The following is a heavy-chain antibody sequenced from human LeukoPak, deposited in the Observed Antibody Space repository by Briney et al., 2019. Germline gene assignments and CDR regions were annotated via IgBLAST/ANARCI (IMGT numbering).Heavy chain of an antibody. V-gene: IGHV3-30-3*01. CDR3: ARDPLRSGWYGYFDY. J-gene: IGHJ4*02. CDR2: ISYDGSNK. Sequence: PGGSLRLSCEASGFTFSTYAMHWVRQAPGKGLEWVAVISYDGSNKYYADSVKGRFTISRDNSKNTLYLQMNSLRAEDTAVYYCARDPLRSGWYGYFDYWGKGTLVTFSS. CDR1: GFTFSTYA. D-gene: IGHD6-19*01.